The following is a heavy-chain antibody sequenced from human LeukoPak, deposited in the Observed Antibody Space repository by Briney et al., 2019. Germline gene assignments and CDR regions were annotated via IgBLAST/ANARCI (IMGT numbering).Heavy chain of an antibody. V-gene: IGHV3-23*01. CDR3: ADYYFDY. CDR1: GGSISSSSYY. J-gene: IGHJ4*02. CDR2: ISGSGGST. Sequence: ETLSLTCTVSGGSISSSSYYWGWIRQPPGKGLEWVSAISGSGGSTYYADSVKGRFTISRDNSKNTLYLQMNSLRAEDTAVYYCADYYFDYWGQGTLVTVSS. D-gene: IGHD3-3*01.